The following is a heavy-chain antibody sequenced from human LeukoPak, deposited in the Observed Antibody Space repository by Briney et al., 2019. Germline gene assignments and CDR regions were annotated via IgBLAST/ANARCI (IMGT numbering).Heavy chain of an antibody. CDR1: GDSFSRYY. V-gene: IGHV4-59*08. J-gene: IGHJ6*02. CDR2: IYYSGST. CDR3: ARGSDVVINYYYYGMDV. Sequence: SETLSLTCTVSGDSFSRYYWSWIRQPPGKGLEWIGYIYYSGSTNYNPSLKSRVTISVDTSKNQFSLKLSSVTAADTAVYYCARGSDVVINYYYYGMDVWGQGTTVTVSS. D-gene: IGHD3-22*01.